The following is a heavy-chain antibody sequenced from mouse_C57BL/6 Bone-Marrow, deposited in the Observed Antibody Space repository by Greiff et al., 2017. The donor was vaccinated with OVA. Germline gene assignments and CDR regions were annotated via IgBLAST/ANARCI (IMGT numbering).Heavy chain of an antibody. J-gene: IGHJ4*01. CDR3: ARHAALYYGSTTRAMDY. V-gene: IGHV1-62-2*01. D-gene: IGHD1-1*01. CDR2: FYPGSGSI. Sequence: QVQLQQSGAELVKPGASVKLSCKASGYTFTEYTIHWVKQGSGQGLGWIGWFYPGSGSIKYNEKFKDKATLTADKSSSTVYMELSRLTSEDSAVYFCARHAALYYGSTTRAMDYWGQGTSVTVSS. CDR1: GYTFTEYT.